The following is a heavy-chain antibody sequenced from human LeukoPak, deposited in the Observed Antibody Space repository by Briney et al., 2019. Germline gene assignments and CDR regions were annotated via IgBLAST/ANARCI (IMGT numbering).Heavy chain of an antibody. CDR1: GFTFSSYA. V-gene: IGHV3-23*01. CDR2: ISGSGGST. D-gene: IGHD4-11*01. Sequence: GGSLRLSCGASGFTFSSYAMNWVRQAPGKGLEWVSGISGSGGSTYYADSVKGRFTISRDNSKNTLYLQMNGLRAEDTAVYYCAKGKDYSNYVAAFDYWGQGTLVTISS. J-gene: IGHJ4*02. CDR3: AKGKDYSNYVAAFDY.